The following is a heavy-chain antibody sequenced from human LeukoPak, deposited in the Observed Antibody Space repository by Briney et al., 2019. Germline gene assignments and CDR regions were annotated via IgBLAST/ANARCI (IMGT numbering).Heavy chain of an antibody. D-gene: IGHD6-19*01. CDR1: GGSISSYY. V-gene: IGHV4-4*07. Sequence: SETLSLTCTVSGGSISSYYWSWLRQPAGKGREGIGRFYTGGSTNYNPSLKSRVTISVDTSKNQFSLKLSSVTAADTAVYYCARVDGSGWYGHYWGQGTLVTVSS. CDR3: ARVDGSGWYGHY. J-gene: IGHJ4*02. CDR2: FYTGGST.